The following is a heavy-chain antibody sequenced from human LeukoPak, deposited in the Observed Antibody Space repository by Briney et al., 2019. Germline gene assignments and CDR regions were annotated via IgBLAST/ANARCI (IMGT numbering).Heavy chain of an antibody. V-gene: IGHV4-39*07. J-gene: IGHJ4*02. CDR2: IYYSGST. CDR1: GGSISSSRYY. Sequence: PSETLSLTCTVSGGSISSSRYYWTWIRQPPGKGLEYIGSIYYSGSTYYNPSLKSRVTISVDTSKNQFSLNLTSVTAADTAVYYCARAMSIAARLQTIFDYWGQGTLVTVSS. D-gene: IGHD6-6*01. CDR3: ARAMSIAARLQTIFDY.